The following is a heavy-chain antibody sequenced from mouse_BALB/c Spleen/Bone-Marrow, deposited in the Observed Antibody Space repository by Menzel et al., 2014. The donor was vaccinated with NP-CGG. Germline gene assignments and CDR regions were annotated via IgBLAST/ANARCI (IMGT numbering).Heavy chain of an antibody. CDR2: IAPGSGST. Sequence: DLVKPGASVKLSCKASGYTFTSYWINWITQRPGQGLEWIGRIAPGSGSTYYNEMFKGKATLIVDTSSSTAYIQLSSLSSEDSAVYFCARGGLHYFDYWGQGTTLTVSS. V-gene: IGHV1S41*01. CDR1: GYTFTSYW. J-gene: IGHJ2*01. D-gene: IGHD3-3*01. CDR3: ARGGLHYFDY.